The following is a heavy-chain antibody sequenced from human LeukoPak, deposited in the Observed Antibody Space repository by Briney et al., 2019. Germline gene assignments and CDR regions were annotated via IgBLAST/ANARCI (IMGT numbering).Heavy chain of an antibody. J-gene: IGHJ5*02. D-gene: IGHD3-9*01. CDR1: GGSISSYY. CDR2: IYTSGST. V-gene: IGHV4-4*09. CDR3: ARQGLLRYFDWSPSGWFDP. Sequence: SETLSLTCTVSGGSISSYYWSWIRQPPGKGLEWIGYIYTSGSTNYNPSLKSRVTISVDTSKNQFSLKLSSVTAADTAVYYCARQGLLRYFDWSPSGWFDPWGQGTLVTVSS.